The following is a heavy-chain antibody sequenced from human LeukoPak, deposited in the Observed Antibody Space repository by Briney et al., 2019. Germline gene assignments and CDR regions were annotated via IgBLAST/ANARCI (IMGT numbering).Heavy chain of an antibody. D-gene: IGHD6-13*01. CDR1: GFTFSSYW. CDR2: IKQDGSEK. Sequence: PEGSLRLSCAASGFTFSSYWMSWVRQAPGKGLEWVANIKQDGSEKYYVDSVKGRFTISRDNAKNSLYLQMNSLRAGDTAVYYCAREFVAAAVITWFDPWGQGTLVTVSS. J-gene: IGHJ5*02. CDR3: AREFVAAAVITWFDP. V-gene: IGHV3-7*01.